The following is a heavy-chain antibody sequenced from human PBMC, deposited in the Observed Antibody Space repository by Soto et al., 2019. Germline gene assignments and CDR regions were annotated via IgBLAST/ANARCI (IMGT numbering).Heavy chain of an antibody. J-gene: IGHJ4*02. CDR2: IYHSGST. V-gene: IGHV4-4*02. CDR1: GGSISSSNW. CDR3: ARVAVAGTRVDY. D-gene: IGHD6-19*01. Sequence: QVQLQESGPGLVKPSGTLSLTCAVSGGSISSSNWWSWVRQPPGKGLEWIGEIYHSGSTNYNPSPKSRVTISVDTSTNQFSLTLSSVTAADTAVYYCARVAVAGTRVDYWGQGTLVTVSS.